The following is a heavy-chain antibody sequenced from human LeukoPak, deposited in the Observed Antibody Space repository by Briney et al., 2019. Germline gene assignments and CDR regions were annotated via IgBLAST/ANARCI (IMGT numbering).Heavy chain of an antibody. J-gene: IGHJ4*02. D-gene: IGHD2-15*01. CDR1: GGSISSSNW. CDR2: IYHSGST. V-gene: IGHV4-4*02. Sequence: KTSETLSLTCAVSGGSISSSNWWSWVRQPPGKGLEWIGEIYHSGSTNYNPSLKSRVTISVDTSKNQFSLKLSSVTAADTAVYYCAVSLGSGRNRYYIDYWGQGTLVTVSS. CDR3: AVSLGSGRNRYYIDY.